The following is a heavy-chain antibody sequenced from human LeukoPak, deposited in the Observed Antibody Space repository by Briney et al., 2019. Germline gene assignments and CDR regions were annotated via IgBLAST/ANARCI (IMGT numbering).Heavy chain of an antibody. CDR1: GFTFDDYG. CDR3: ARGITGTTDYYYGMDV. D-gene: IGHD1-7*01. V-gene: IGHV3-20*01. CDR2: INWNGGST. Sequence: PGGSLRPSCAASGFTFDDYGMSWVRQAPGKGLEWVSGINWNGGSTGYADSVKGRFTISRDNAKNSLYLQMSSLRAEDTALYHCARGITGTTDYYYGMDVWGQGTTVTVSS. J-gene: IGHJ6*02.